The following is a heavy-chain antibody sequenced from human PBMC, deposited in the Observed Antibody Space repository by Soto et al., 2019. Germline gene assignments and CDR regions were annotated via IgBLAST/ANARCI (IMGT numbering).Heavy chain of an antibody. CDR3: VTGYHSDY. Sequence: PGGSLRLSCAVSGISTSSYWMGWVRQAPGRGLEWVASIKKDGTEKYYMDSLKGRFTISRDNALNSVYLQMNSLRAEDTAVYFCVTGYHSDYWGQGTLVTVSS. J-gene: IGHJ4*02. D-gene: IGHD5-18*01. CDR2: IKKDGTEK. CDR1: GISTSSYW. V-gene: IGHV3-7*03.